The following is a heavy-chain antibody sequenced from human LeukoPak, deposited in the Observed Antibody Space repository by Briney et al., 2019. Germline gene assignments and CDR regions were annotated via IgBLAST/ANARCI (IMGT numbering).Heavy chain of an antibody. CDR3: ARDPYYDFWSGPWESYYYYMDV. J-gene: IGHJ6*03. CDR1: GFTFSSYA. V-gene: IGHV3-30*04. CDR2: ISYDGSNK. D-gene: IGHD3-3*01. Sequence: PGGSLRLSCAASGFTFSSYAMHWVRQAPGKGLEWVAVISYDGSNKYYADSVKGRFTISRDNSKNTLYLQMNSLRAEDTAVYYCARDPYYDFWSGPWESYYYYMDVWGKGTTVTASS.